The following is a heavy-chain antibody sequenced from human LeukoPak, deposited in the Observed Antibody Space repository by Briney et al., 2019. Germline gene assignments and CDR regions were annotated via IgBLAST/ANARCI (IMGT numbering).Heavy chain of an antibody. CDR1: GFTFSRYW. Sequence: GSLRLSCAASGFTFSRYWMSWVRQAPGKGLEWIGSFHHSGSTPYNPSLNSRVSISVDTSKNQLSLKLSSVTAADTAVYYCARREGYNFDYWGQGTLVTVSS. CDR3: ARREGYNFDY. CDR2: FHHSGST. D-gene: IGHD5-24*01. J-gene: IGHJ4*02. V-gene: IGHV4-38-2*01.